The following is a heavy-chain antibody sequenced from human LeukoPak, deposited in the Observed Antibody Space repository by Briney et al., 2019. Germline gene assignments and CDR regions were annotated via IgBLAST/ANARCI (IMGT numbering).Heavy chain of an antibody. D-gene: IGHD7-27*01. V-gene: IGHV3-23*01. CDR3: AKDLTSDGPWGFFDY. CDR2: LSGSGIDT. J-gene: IGHJ4*02. Sequence: GGSLRLSCAASGFTFSSYAMTWVRQAPGKGLECVSVLSGSGIDTYYADSVKGRFTISRDNSKNTLYLQMNSLRAEDTAVYYCAKDLTSDGPWGFFDYWGQGTLVTVSS. CDR1: GFTFSSYA.